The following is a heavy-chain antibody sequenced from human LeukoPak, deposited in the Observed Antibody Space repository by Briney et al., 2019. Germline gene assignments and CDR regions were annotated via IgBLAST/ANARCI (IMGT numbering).Heavy chain of an antibody. Sequence: ASVKVSCKASGGTFSSYAISWVRQAPGQGLEWMGRIIPILGMANYAQKFQGRVTITADKSTSTAYMELSSLRSEDTAVYYCARDEGYSSDYWGQGTLVTVSS. CDR2: IIPILGMA. V-gene: IGHV1-69*04. D-gene: IGHD5-18*01. CDR1: GGTFSSYA. J-gene: IGHJ4*02. CDR3: ARDEGYSSDY.